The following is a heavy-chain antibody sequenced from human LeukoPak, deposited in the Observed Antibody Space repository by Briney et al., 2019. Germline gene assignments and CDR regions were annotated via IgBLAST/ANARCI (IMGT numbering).Heavy chain of an antibody. CDR3: AKGASSGWYTVGYFDY. D-gene: IGHD6-19*01. CDR2: ISYDGSNK. Sequence: PGGSLRLSCAASGFTFSSYGMHWVRQAPGKGLEWVAVISYDGSNKYYADPVKGRFTISRDNSKNTLYLQMNSLRAEDTAVYYCAKGASSGWYTVGYFDYWGQGTLVTVSS. V-gene: IGHV3-30*18. J-gene: IGHJ4*02. CDR1: GFTFSSYG.